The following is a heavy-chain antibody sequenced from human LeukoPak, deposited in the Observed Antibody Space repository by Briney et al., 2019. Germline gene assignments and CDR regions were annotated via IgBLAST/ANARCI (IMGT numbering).Heavy chain of an antibody. CDR2: ISSDGSNK. J-gene: IGHJ4*02. CDR3: ARDSSLDYGDYGPFDY. Sequence: TGRSLRLSCAASGLSFNSCGMHWVRQAPGKGLEWVAVISSDGSNKYYADSVKGRFTISRDNSKNTLYLQMNSLRAEDTAVYYCARDSSLDYGDYGPFDYWGQGTLVPVSS. V-gene: IGHV3-30*03. D-gene: IGHD4-17*01. CDR1: GLSFNSCG.